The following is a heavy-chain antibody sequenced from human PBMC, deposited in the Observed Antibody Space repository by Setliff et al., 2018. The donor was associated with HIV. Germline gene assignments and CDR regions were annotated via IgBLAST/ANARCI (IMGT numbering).Heavy chain of an antibody. CDR1: GFTFSNYA. J-gene: IGHJ4*02. V-gene: IGHV3-23*03. CDR3: ARKAVPGHFDS. CDR2: IYIYGDST. D-gene: IGHD1-1*01. Sequence: GGSLRLSCAASGFTFSNYAMTWVRQAPGKGLEWVSVIYIYGDSTYYADSVRGRFTISRDNSKNTLYLQMNSLRAEDTAAYYCARKAVPGHFDSWGQGILVTVSS.